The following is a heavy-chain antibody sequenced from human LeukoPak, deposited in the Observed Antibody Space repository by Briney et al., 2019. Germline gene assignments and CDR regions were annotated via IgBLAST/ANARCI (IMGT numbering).Heavy chain of an antibody. D-gene: IGHD5-18*01. CDR3: ARVRGYSYDSSDFDY. V-gene: IGHV4-59*01. Sequence: PSETLSLTCTVSGDSISYYYWSWIRQPPGKGLEWIGKIYYSGNTNYNPSLKSRVTISVDTSKNRFSLKLSSVTAADTAVYYCARVRGYSYDSSDFDYWGQGTLATVSS. CDR2: IYYSGNT. CDR1: GDSISYYY. J-gene: IGHJ4*02.